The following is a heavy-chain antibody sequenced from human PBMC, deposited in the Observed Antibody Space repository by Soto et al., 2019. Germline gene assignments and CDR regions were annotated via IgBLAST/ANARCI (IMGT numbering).Heavy chain of an antibody. CDR3: AKRRDCSASICPTGHRFDS. J-gene: IGHJ5*01. D-gene: IGHD2-15*01. Sequence: EVLLLESGGGLAQPGGSLRLSCAASGFTFSTYAMTWVRLLPGTGLEWVSTVTGSGRTFYIDSVRGRFTISRDYSKSRLHLQLYSVRAEDTATLYRAKRRDCSASICPTGHRFDSWCKGTLVTVSS. CDR1: GFTFSTYA. CDR2: VTGSGRT. V-gene: IGHV3-23*01.